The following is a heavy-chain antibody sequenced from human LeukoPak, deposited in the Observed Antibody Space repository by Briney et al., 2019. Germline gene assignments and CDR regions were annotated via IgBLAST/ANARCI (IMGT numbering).Heavy chain of an antibody. CDR3: ARSRGWLQSQPLGY. Sequence: SETLSLTCTVPGVSISTSRYYWGWIRQPPGKGLEWIGNIYYTGPTYYNASLESRVTISLDTSKNQFFLKLSSVTSADTAIYYCARSRGWLQSQPLGYWGQGTLVAVSS. CDR1: GVSISTSRYY. V-gene: IGHV4-39*01. D-gene: IGHD5-24*01. CDR2: IYYTGPT. J-gene: IGHJ4*02.